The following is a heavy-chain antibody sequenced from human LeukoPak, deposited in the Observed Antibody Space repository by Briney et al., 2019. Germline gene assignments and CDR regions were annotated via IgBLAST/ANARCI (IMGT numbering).Heavy chain of an antibody. D-gene: IGHD6-13*01. CDR3: ASGNRRMGSSDGFDP. CDR2: IVPIFGTA. CDR1: GGTFSSYA. V-gene: IGHV1-69*05. Sequence: SVKVSCKASGGTFSSYAISWVRQAPGQGLEWMGGIVPIFGTANYAQKFQGRVTITTDESTSTAYMELSSLRSEDTAVYYCASGNRRMGSSDGFDPWGQGTLVTVSS. J-gene: IGHJ5*02.